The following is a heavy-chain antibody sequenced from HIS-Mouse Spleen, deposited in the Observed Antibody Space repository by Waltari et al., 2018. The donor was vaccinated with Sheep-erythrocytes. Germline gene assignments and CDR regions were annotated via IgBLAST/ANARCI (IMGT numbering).Heavy chain of an antibody. V-gene: IGHV1-8*01. CDR1: GYTFTSYD. CDR3: AGGIAAAGTDWFDP. D-gene: IGHD6-13*01. CDR2: KNPTSGKA. Sequence: QVQLVQSGAEVKKPGASVKVSCKASGYTFTSYDINWVRQATGQGLEWMGWKNPTSGKAGDAQNFQGRVPMTMNTSISTAYMELSRLRSEDTAVYYCAGGIAAAGTDWFDPWGQGTLVTVSS. J-gene: IGHJ5*02.